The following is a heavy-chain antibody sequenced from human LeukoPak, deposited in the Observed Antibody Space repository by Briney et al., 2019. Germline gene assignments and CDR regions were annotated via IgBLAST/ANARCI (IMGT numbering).Heavy chain of an antibody. CDR1: GFTFSSYG. Sequence: PGGSLRLSCAASGFTFSSYGMHWGGQAPGKGREGGAVICYDGSNKYYADSVKGRFTISRDNSKNTLYLQMNSLRAEDTAVYYCARDLRRSTSYYYYYGMDVWGQGTTVTVSS. V-gene: IGHV3-33*01. D-gene: IGHD2-2*01. J-gene: IGHJ6*02. CDR3: ARDLRRSTSYYYYYGMDV. CDR2: ICYDGSNK.